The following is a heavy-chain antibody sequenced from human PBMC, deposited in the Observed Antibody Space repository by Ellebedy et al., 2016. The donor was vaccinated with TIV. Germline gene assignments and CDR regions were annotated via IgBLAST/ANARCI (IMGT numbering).Heavy chain of an antibody. CDR3: ATAPGDYFDY. Sequence: MPSETLSLTCTVSGGSISSGGYYWSWIRQHPGKGLEWIGYMYHSGSTNYNPSLKSRVTIAADTSKNQFSLKLSSVTAADTAVYYCATAPGDYFDYWGQGTPVTVSS. D-gene: IGHD4-17*01. CDR1: GGSISSGGYY. CDR2: MYHSGST. J-gene: IGHJ4*02. V-gene: IGHV4-31*03.